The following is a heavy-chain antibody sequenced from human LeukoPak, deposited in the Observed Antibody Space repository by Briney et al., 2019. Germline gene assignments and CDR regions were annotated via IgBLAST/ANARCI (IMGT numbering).Heavy chain of an antibody. D-gene: IGHD6-13*01. CDR1: GFTFSSYG. CDR2: ISYDGSNK. CDR3: AKDLGIDPWYEPWFDP. J-gene: IGHJ5*02. V-gene: IGHV3-30*18. Sequence: SGGSLRLSCAASGFTFSSYGMHWVRQAPGKGLEWVAVISYDGSNKYYADSVKGRFTISRDNSKNTLYLQMNSLRAEDTAVYYCAKDLGIDPWYEPWFDPWGQGTLVTVSS.